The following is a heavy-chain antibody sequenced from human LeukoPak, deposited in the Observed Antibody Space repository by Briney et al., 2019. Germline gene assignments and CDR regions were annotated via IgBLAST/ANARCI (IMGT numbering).Heavy chain of an antibody. Sequence: SETLSLTCTVSGGSISNHYWSWTRQPPGKGLEWIGCIYYSGSTNYNPSLKSRVTISVDTSKNQFSLKLSSVTAADTAVYYCAEYYYDSSGYNDWFDPWGQGTLVTVSS. J-gene: IGHJ5*02. D-gene: IGHD3-22*01. CDR1: GGSISNHY. CDR2: IYYSGST. CDR3: AEYYYDSSGYNDWFDP. V-gene: IGHV4-59*11.